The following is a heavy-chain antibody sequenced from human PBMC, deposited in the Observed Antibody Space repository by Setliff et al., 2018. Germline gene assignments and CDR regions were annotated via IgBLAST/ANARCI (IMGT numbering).Heavy chain of an antibody. V-gene: IGHV3-7*01. Sequence: GGSLRLSCAASGFTFSPYIIHWVRQAPGKGLEWVANIKQDGSGKYYVDSAKGRFAISRDNAKNSLYLQMNSLRAEDTAVYYCARDGGEYWGQGTLVTVSS. CDR1: GFTFSPYI. CDR2: IKQDGSGK. CDR3: ARDGGEY. D-gene: IGHD3-16*01. J-gene: IGHJ4*02.